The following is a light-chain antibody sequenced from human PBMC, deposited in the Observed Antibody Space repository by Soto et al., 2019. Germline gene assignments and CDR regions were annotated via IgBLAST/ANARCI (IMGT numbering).Light chain of an antibody. J-gene: IGKJ1*01. V-gene: IGKV1-5*01. Sequence: DIQLTQSPSTLSAYVGDRVTITCRASQSIDDWLAWYQQRPGKAPNLLIYDASTLEGGVPSRFSGNGSGTEFTLTISTLQPDDFGTYYCQQYNHYWTFGQGTKVDIK. CDR3: QQYNHYWT. CDR2: DAS. CDR1: QSIDDW.